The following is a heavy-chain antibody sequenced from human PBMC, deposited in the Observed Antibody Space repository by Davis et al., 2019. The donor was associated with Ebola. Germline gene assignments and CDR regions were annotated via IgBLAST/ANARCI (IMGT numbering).Heavy chain of an antibody. Sequence: PGGSLKLSCAASGFTFSSYGMHWVRQAPGKGLEWVAVIWYDGSNKYYADSVKVRFTISRDNSKNTLYLQMNSLRAEDTAVYYCAKDEGTTVTTDYWGQGTLVTVSS. CDR1: GFTFSSYG. V-gene: IGHV3-30*02. CDR2: IWYDGSNK. J-gene: IGHJ4*02. CDR3: AKDEGTTVTTDY. D-gene: IGHD4-17*01.